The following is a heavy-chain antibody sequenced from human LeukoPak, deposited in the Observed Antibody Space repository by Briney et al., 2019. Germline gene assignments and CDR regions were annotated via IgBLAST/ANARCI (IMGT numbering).Heavy chain of an antibody. D-gene: IGHD6-6*01. CDR2: INPESGAT. CDR1: GYTFTGYY. J-gene: IGHJ4*02. V-gene: IGHV1-2*02. CDR3: ARLDIAARYFDY. Sequence: ASVKVSCKAPGYTFTGYYMRWVRQAPGHGIEWMRWINPESGATNYEQKCQGRVTMTRDTSISTAYMELSRLKSDDMAVYYCARLDIAARYFDYWGQGTLVTVSS.